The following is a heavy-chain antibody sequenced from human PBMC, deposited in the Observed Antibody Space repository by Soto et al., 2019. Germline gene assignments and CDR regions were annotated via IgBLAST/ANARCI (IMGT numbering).Heavy chain of an antibody. J-gene: IGHJ5*02. CDR3: AHRGYGDYPRDNWFDP. Sequence: QITLKESGPTLVKPTQTLTLTCTFSGFSLKTAGAGVGWIRQPPRKALEWLAVIYWNEDKRYNPSLKTRLTITKDTSKNQVVLTMTNTDPVDTATYYCAHRGYGDYPRDNWFDPWGQGTLVIVSS. CDR1: GFSLKTAGAG. V-gene: IGHV2-5*01. CDR2: IYWNEDK. D-gene: IGHD4-17*01.